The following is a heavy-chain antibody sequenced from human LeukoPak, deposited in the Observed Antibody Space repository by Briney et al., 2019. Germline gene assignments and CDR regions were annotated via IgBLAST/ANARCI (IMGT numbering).Heavy chain of an antibody. CDR2: INHSGST. CDR3: AKHFSQSSAVSVLGIDY. V-gene: IGHV4-34*01. J-gene: IGHJ4*02. Sequence: SETLSLTCAVYGGSFSGYYWSWIRQPPGKGLEWIGEINHSGSTNYNPSLKSRVTISVDTSKNQFSLKLSSVTAADTAVYYCAKHFSQSSAVSVLGIDYWGQGTLVTVSS. CDR1: GGSFSGYY. D-gene: IGHD6-19*01.